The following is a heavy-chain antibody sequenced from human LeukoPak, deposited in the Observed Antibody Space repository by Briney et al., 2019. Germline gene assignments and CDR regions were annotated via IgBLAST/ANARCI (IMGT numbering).Heavy chain of an antibody. V-gene: IGHV4-39*07. D-gene: IGHD3-10*01. CDR1: GGSISSSSYY. CDR3: AREGKITMVRGVIRYYYMDV. Sequence: SETLSLTCTVSGGSISSSSYYWGWIRQPPGKGLEWIGSIYTSGSTNYNPSLKSRVTISVDTSKNQFSLKLSSVTAADTAVYYCAREGKITMVRGVIRYYYMDVWGKGTTVTISS. CDR2: IYTSGST. J-gene: IGHJ6*03.